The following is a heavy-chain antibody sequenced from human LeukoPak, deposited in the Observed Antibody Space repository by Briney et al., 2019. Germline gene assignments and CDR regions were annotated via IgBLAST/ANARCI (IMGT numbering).Heavy chain of an antibody. CDR2: IIPIFGTA. CDR3: ASGGTGDPYYFDY. J-gene: IGHJ4*02. Sequence: SVKVSCKASGGTFNSYAISWVRQAPGQGLEWMGGIIPIFGTANYAQKFQGRVTITADESTSTAYMELSSLRSEDTAVYYCASGGTGDPYYFDYWGQGTLVTVSS. V-gene: IGHV1-69*13. D-gene: IGHD7-27*01. CDR1: GGTFNSYA.